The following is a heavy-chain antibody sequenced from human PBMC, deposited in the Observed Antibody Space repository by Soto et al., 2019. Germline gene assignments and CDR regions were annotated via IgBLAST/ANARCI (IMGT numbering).Heavy chain of an antibody. V-gene: IGHV1-3*01. CDR1: GYTFTSYA. J-gene: IGHJ6*02. D-gene: IGHD4-4*01. Sequence: ASVKVSCKASGYTFTSYAMHWVRQAPGQRLEWMGWINAGNGNTKYSQKFQGRVTITRDTSASTAYMELSSLRSEDTAVYYCARNEGSTTVTKAYYYYYGMDVWGQGTTVTGSS. CDR2: INAGNGNT. CDR3: ARNEGSTTVTKAYYYYYGMDV.